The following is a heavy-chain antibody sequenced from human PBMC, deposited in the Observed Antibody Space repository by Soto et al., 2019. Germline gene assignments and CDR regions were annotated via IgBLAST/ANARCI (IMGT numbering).Heavy chain of an antibody. CDR2: IYYSGST. D-gene: IGHD4-17*01. J-gene: IGHJ4*02. CDR3: ARGGKGDYGDYLPGGVAYYFDY. CDR1: GGSISSGGYY. V-gene: IGHV4-31*03. Sequence: QVQLQESGPGLVKPSQTLSLTCTVSGGSISSGGYYWSWIRQHPGKGLEWIGYIYYSGSTYYNPSLKSRVTISVDTSKNQFSLKLSSVTAADTAVYYCARGGKGDYGDYLPGGVAYYFDYWGQGTLVTVSS.